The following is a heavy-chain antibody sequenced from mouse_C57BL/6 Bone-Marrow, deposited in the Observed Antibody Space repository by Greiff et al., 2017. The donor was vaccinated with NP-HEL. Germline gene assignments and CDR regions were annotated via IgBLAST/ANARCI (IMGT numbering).Heavy chain of an antibody. CDR2: INPSSGYT. J-gene: IGHJ3*01. CDR3: AIYSNYETWFAY. V-gene: IGHV1-7*01. Sequence: VQRVESGAELANPGASVKLSCKASGSTFTSYWLHWVKQRPGQGLEWIGYINPSSGYTKYNQKFKDKATLTADKSSSTAYMQLSSLTYEDSAVYYCAIYSNYETWFAYWGQGTLVTVSA. D-gene: IGHD2-5*01. CDR1: GSTFTSYW.